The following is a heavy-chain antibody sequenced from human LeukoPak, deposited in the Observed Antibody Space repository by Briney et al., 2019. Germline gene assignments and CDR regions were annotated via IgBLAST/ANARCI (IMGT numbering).Heavy chain of an antibody. CDR3: ARGTYYYDSSGPNFDY. D-gene: IGHD3-22*01. V-gene: IGHV4-34*01. Sequence: PSETLSLTCAVYGGSFSGYYWSWIRQSPGKGLEWIGEINHSGSTNYNPSLKSRVTISVDTSKNQFSLKLSSVTAADTAVYYCARGTYYYDSSGPNFDYWGQGTLVTVSS. CDR2: INHSGST. CDR1: GGSFSGYY. J-gene: IGHJ4*02.